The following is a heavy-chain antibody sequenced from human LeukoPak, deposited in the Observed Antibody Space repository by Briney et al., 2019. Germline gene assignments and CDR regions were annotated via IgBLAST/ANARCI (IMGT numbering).Heavy chain of an antibody. CDR2: MNPNSGNT. CDR1: GYTFTSYD. Sequence: ASVKVSCKASGYTFTSYDINWVRQATGQGLEWMGWMNPNSGNTGYAQKFQGRVTITRNTSIGTAYMELSSLRSEDTAVYYCASSGVVTRPRSDAFDIWGQGTMVTVSS. D-gene: IGHD4-23*01. CDR3: ASSGVVTRPRSDAFDI. V-gene: IGHV1-8*03. J-gene: IGHJ3*02.